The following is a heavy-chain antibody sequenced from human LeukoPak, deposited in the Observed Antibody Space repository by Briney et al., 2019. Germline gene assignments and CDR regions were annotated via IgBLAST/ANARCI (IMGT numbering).Heavy chain of an antibody. CDR3: ARFWSGYSYGMDV. Sequence: SETLSLTCTVSGDSISRSNYYGGWIRQPPGKGLEWIGEINHSGSTNYDPSLKSRVTISVDTSKNQFSLKLSSVTAADTAVYYCARFWSGYSYGMDVWGQGTTVTVSS. CDR2: INHSGST. CDR1: GDSISRSNYY. D-gene: IGHD3-3*01. J-gene: IGHJ6*02. V-gene: IGHV4-39*07.